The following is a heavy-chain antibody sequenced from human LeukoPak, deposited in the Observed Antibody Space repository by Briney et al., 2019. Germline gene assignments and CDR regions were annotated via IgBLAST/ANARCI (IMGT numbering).Heavy chain of an antibody. CDR1: GFTFSDYW. D-gene: IGHD6-19*01. CDR2: IKEDGSEK. Sequence: GGSLRLSCAASGFTFSDYWMSWVRQAPGKGLEWVANIKEDGSEKYYVDSVKGRFTISRDNSQNTLYLQMNSLRADDTAVYYCAKDLPASGWAFDYWGQGTLVTVSS. J-gene: IGHJ4*02. V-gene: IGHV3-7*03. CDR3: AKDLPASGWAFDY.